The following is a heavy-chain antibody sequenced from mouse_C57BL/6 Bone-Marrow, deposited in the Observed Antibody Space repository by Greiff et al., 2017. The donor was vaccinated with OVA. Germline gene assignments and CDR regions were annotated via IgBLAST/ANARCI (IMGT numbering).Heavy chain of an antibody. CDR2: ISYDGSN. Sequence: EVHLVESGPGLVKPSQSLSLTCSVTGYSITSGYYWNWIRQFPGNKLEWMGYISYDGSNNYNPSLKNRISITRDTSKNQFFLKLNSVTTEDTATYYCARAIYYDYDEGNWYFDVWGTGTTVTVSS. D-gene: IGHD2-4*01. CDR3: ARAIYYDYDEGNWYFDV. CDR1: GYSITSGYY. V-gene: IGHV3-6*01. J-gene: IGHJ1*03.